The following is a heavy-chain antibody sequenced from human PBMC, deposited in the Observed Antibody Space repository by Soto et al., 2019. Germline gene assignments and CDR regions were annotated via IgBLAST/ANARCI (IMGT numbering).Heavy chain of an antibody. CDR1: GGSISSGGYY. J-gene: IGHJ3*02. CDR3: ARDSLGYCSGGSCYSDAFDI. Sequence: LSLTCTVSGGSISSGGYYWSWIRQHPGKGLEWIGYIYYSGSTYYNPSLKSRVTISVDTSKNQFSLKLSSVTAADTAVYYCARDSLGYCSGGSCYSDAFDIWGQGTMVTVSS. CDR2: IYYSGST. V-gene: IGHV4-31*03. D-gene: IGHD2-15*01.